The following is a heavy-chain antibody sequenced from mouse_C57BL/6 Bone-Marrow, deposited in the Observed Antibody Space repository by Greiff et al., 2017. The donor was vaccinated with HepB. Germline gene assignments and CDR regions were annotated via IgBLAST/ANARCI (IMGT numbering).Heavy chain of an antibody. V-gene: IGHV1-15*01. CDR3: KRGPYY. CDR2: IDPDTGGT. Sequence: QVQLQQSGAELVKPGASVTLSCKTSGYTFTDYEMHWVKQTPVHGLEWIGAIDPDTGGTAYNQKFKGKAILTADKSSSTAYMELRSLTSEDSAVCYCKRGPYYWGQGTTLTVSS. CDR1: GYTFTDYE. J-gene: IGHJ2*01.